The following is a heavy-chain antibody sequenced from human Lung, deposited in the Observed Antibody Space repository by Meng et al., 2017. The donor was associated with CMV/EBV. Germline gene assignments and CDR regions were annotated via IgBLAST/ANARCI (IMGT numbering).Heavy chain of an antibody. CDR1: GGSFSGYY. Sequence: GSLRLSCAVYGGSFSGYYWSWIRQPPGKGLEWIGEISHSGITNYNPSLKSRVTISLDTSKNQFSLKLNSVAAADTAVFYCARTLPPARGHRLDYWGQGPLVTVSS. D-gene: IGHD1-14*01. CDR3: ARTLPPARGHRLDY. CDR2: ISHSGIT. J-gene: IGHJ4*02. V-gene: IGHV4-34*01.